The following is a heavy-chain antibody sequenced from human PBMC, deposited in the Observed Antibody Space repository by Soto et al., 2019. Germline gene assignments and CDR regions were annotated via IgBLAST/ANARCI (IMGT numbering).Heavy chain of an antibody. CDR1: GGSITSDY. Sequence: SETLSLTCTVSGGSITSDYWSWIRQPPGKGLEWIGYVYYSGRTNYNPSLESRVTISVDTSENQFSLKLNSVSAADTAVYYCARGARFGDRRYMDVWGKGTTVTVSS. CDR3: ARGARFGDRRYMDV. J-gene: IGHJ6*03. V-gene: IGHV4-59*12. CDR2: VYYSGRT. D-gene: IGHD3-10*01.